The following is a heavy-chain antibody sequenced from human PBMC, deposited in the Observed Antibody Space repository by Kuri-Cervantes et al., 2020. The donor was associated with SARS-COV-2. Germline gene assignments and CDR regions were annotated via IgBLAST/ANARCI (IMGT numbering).Heavy chain of an antibody. CDR1: GFTFSSCS. CDR3: ATMGATTSNYYYGLDV. J-gene: IGHJ6*02. D-gene: IGHD1-26*01. CDR2: ISGGSSTM. Sequence: GESLKISCAASGFTFSSCSMNWIRQAPGKGLEWVAYISGGSSTMHYADSVKGRFTISRDNAKNSLYLQTNSLRHEDTAVYYCATMGATTSNYYYGLDVWGHGTTVTVSS. V-gene: IGHV3-48*02.